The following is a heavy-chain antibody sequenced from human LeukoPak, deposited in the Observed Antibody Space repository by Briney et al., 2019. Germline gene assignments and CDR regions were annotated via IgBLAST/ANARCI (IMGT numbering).Heavy chain of an antibody. CDR1: GFTFSDYD. V-gene: IGHV3-13*01. CDR2: IGTAGDT. CDR3: ARVAKERVGGVYYFDY. D-gene: IGHD1-1*01. Sequence: PGGSLRLSCAASGFTFSDYDMRWVRQATGKGLEWVSAIGTAGDTYYTGSVKGRFTISRENAKNSLYLQMNSLRAGDTAVYYCARVAKERVGGVYYFDYWDQGTLVTVSS. J-gene: IGHJ4*02.